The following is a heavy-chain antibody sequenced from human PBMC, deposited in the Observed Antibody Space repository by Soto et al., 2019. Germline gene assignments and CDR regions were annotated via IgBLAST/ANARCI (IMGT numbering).Heavy chain of an antibody. D-gene: IGHD3-16*01. J-gene: IGHJ4*02. Sequence: QVQLQESGPGLVKPSETLSLTCTVSAASFSKYYWPWIRQPPGKGLEWIGYIYFNGNTNYNPSLKRRVTISVDTSKKQISLNLTSVTDADTAVYFCASVTFGGVVLAHWGQGTLVTVSS. CDR3: ASVTFGGVVLAH. CDR1: AASFSKYY. CDR2: IYFNGNT. V-gene: IGHV4-59*13.